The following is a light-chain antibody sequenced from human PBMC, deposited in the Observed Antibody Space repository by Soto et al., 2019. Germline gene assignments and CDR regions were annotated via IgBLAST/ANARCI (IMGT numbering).Light chain of an antibody. Sequence: DIVMTQSPLSLTVAPGEPASISCRSSQCLLHSNGYNYLDWYLQKPGQSPQLLIYLGSNRASGVPDRFSGSGSGTDFTLKISRVEAEDVGVYYCMEALQTSWTFGQGTKVEIK. CDR1: QCLLHSNGYNY. V-gene: IGKV2-28*01. CDR3: MEALQTSWT. J-gene: IGKJ1*01. CDR2: LGS.